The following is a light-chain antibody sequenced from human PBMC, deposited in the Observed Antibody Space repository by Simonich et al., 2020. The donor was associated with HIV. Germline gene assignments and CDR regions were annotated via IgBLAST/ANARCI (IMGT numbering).Light chain of an antibody. CDR3: QQYAISPFS. CDR2: GAS. J-gene: IGKJ2*01. Sequence: EIVLTQSPGTLSLSPEERATLSCRASQSVSSSYLAWYQQKPGLAPRLLLYGASSRATGIPDRFSGSGSGTDFTLTISRLEPEDFAVYYCQQYAISPFSFGQGTKLEIK. CDR1: QSVSSSY. V-gene: IGKV3-20*01.